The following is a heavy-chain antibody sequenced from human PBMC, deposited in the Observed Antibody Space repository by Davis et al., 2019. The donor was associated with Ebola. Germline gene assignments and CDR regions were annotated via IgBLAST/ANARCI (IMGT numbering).Heavy chain of an antibody. CDR2: INDSGQKI. CDR1: GFTFSDYE. CDR3: ARKDFGDYAYSDY. V-gene: IGHV3-48*03. Sequence: PGGSLRLSCAVSGFTFSDYEMHWVRQAPGKGLEWVSDINDSGQKIDSRDSVKGRFTISRDNGKKSLFLQMNNLRVEDTAVYYCARKDFGDYAYSDYWGQGTLVTVSS. J-gene: IGHJ4*02. D-gene: IGHD4-17*01.